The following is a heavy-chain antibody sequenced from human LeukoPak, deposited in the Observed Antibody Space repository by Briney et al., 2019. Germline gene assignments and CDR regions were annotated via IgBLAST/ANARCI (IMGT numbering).Heavy chain of an antibody. CDR2: IYYSGST. D-gene: IGHD1-14*01. CDR1: GGSISSSSYY. Sequence: PSETLSLTCTVSGGSISSSSYYWGWIRQPPGKGLEWIGGIYYSGSTYYNPSLRSRVTISVDTSKNQFSLKLSSVTAADTAVYYCARHAVWAARFDPWGQGTLVTVSS. V-gene: IGHV4-39*01. CDR3: ARHAVWAARFDP. J-gene: IGHJ5*02.